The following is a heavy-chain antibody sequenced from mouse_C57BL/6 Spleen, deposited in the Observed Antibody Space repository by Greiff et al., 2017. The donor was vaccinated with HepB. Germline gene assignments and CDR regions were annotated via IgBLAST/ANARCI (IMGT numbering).Heavy chain of an antibody. Sequence: VQLQQSGAELVRPGTSVKVSCKASGYAFTNYLIEWVKQRPGQGLEWIGVINPGSGGTNYNEKFKGKATLTADKSSSTAYMQLSSLTSEDSAVYFCARGDGYYPYYYAMDYWGQGTSVTVSS. J-gene: IGHJ4*01. CDR1: GYAFTNYL. V-gene: IGHV1-54*01. CDR2: INPGSGGT. D-gene: IGHD2-3*01. CDR3: ARGDGYYPYYYAMDY.